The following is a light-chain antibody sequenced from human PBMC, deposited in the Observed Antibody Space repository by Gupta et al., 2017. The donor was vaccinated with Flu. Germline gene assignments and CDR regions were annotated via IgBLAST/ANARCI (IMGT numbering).Light chain of an antibody. V-gene: IGKV3-11*01. CDR3: QLSYA. Sequence: EIVLTQSPATLSLSPGERTTLSCRASQTFPNFLAWYQHKPGQAPRLLIYDTSKRATGIPARFSGNGSGTDFFLTINSLAPEDSAVYYCQLSYAFGGGTPVEIK. CDR2: DTS. J-gene: IGKJ4*01. CDR1: QTFPNF.